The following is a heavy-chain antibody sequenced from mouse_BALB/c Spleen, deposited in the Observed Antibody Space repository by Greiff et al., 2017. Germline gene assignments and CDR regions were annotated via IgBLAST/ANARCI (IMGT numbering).Heavy chain of an antibody. CDR2: IWGGGST. V-gene: IGHV2-6-4*01. CDR1: GFSLSRYS. D-gene: IGHD2-1*01. J-gene: IGHJ3*01. Sequence: VHLVESGPGLVAPSQSLSITCTVSGFSLSRYSVHWVRQPPGKGLEWLGMIWGGGSTDYNSALKSRLSISKDNSKSQVFLKMNSLQTDDTAMYYCARSYGNYRTPAWFAYWGQGTLVTVSA. CDR3: ARSYGNYRTPAWFAY.